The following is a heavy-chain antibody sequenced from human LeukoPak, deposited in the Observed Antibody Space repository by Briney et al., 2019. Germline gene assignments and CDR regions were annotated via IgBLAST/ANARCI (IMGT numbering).Heavy chain of an antibody. V-gene: IGHV3-21*01. Sequence: GGSLRLSCAASGFTFSNYSMNWVRQAPGKGLEWVSSISSSSSYIYYADSVKGRFTISRDNAKNSLYLQMNSLRAEDTAVYYCARDHEPGGFDRWGQGTLVTVSS. CDR1: GFTFSNYS. CDR3: ARDHEPGGFDR. CDR2: ISSSSSYI. D-gene: IGHD3-10*01. J-gene: IGHJ5*02.